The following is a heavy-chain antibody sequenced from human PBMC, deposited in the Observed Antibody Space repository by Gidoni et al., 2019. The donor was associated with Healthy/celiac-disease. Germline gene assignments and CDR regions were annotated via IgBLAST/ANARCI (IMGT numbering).Heavy chain of an antibody. D-gene: IGHD2-15*01. J-gene: IGHJ2*01. Sequence: EVQLVQSGAEVKQPGESLSISCKGSGYSFTTYCITWVRQMPGKGLGWLGRIDPSESYTNYSPSFQGHVTISADKSISTAYLQWSSLKASDTAMYYCARSPDCSGGSCYPHGAYWYFDLWGRGTLVTVSS. CDR1: GYSFTTYC. CDR2: IDPSESYT. CDR3: ARSPDCSGGSCYPHGAYWYFDL. V-gene: IGHV5-10-1*03.